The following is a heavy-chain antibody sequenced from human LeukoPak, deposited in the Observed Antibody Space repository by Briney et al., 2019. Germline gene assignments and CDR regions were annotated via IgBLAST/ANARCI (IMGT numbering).Heavy chain of an antibody. D-gene: IGHD3-10*02. J-gene: IGHJ6*04. CDR1: GVTFSNHN. CDR3: AELGITMIGGV. V-gene: IGHV3-48*03. CDR2: ISGRGEAI. Sequence: GGSLRLSCAASGVTFSNHNMDWVRQAPGKGLEWISYISGRGEAIFYADSVKGRFTISRDNAKNSLYLQMNSLRAEDTAVYYCAELGITMIGGVWGKGTTVTISS.